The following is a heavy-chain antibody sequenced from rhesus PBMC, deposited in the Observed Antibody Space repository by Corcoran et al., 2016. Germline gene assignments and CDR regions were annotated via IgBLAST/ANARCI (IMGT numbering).Heavy chain of an antibody. D-gene: IGHD3-40*01. Sequence: QVQLQESGPGLVKPSETLSLTCAVSGGSVSSSNWWSWIRPPPGKGLEWIGAISGRRGSTYYNPSLNSRVTISTDTSKNQFSLKLSSVTAADTAVYYCASSVEFDYWGQGVLVTVSS. CDR1: GGSVSSSNW. CDR2: ISGRRGST. CDR3: ASSVEFDY. J-gene: IGHJ4*01. V-gene: IGHV4-65*01.